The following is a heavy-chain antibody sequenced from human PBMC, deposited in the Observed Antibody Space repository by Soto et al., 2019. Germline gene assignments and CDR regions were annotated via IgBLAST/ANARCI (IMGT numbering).Heavy chain of an antibody. CDR3: ARDPSRYYYDSSDYYLDY. CDR2: IWYDGSNK. J-gene: IGHJ4*02. CDR1: GFTFSSYG. D-gene: IGHD3-22*01. Sequence: QVQLVESGGGVVQPGRSLRLSCAASGFTFSSYGMHWVRQAPGKGLEWVAVIWYDGSNKYYADSVKGRFTISRDNSKNTLYLQMNSLRAEDTAVYYCARDPSRYYYDSSDYYLDYWGQGTLVTVSS. V-gene: IGHV3-33*01.